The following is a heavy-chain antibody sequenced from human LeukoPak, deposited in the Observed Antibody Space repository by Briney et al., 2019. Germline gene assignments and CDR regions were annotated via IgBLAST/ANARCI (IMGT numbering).Heavy chain of an antibody. D-gene: IGHD1-14*01. CDR2: ISADGGGT. CDR3: ARRAVIWDSEPGPFDV. CDR1: GFTFSSYA. V-gene: IGHV3-23*01. J-gene: IGHJ2*01. Sequence: GGSLRLSCVVSGFTFSSYAMSWVRQTPGKGLAWVSGISADGGGTFYADYGKGRFTISRDNSKNFLYLQMNSLRADDTAVYYRARRAVIWDSEPGPFDVWGRGTLVTVSS.